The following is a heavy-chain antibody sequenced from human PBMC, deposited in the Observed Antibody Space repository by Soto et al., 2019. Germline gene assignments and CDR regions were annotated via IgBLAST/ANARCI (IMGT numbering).Heavy chain of an antibody. V-gene: IGHV3-30-3*01. CDR1: GFTFSSYA. J-gene: IGHJ4*02. CDR3: ARVGSSCYYYDVDFGY. CDR2: ISYDGSNK. D-gene: IGHD3-22*01. Sequence: GGSLRLSCAASGFTFSSYAMHWVRQAPGKGLEWVAVISYDGSNKYYADSVKGRFTISRDNSKNTLYLQMNSLRAEDTAVYYCARVGSSCYYYDVDFGYWGQGTLVTVSS.